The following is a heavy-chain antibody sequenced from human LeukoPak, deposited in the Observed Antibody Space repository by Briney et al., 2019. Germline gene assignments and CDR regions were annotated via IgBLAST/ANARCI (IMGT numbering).Heavy chain of an antibody. CDR3: ASALRTGTSNAFDI. CDR1: GFTFSSYG. V-gene: IGHV3-33*01. D-gene: IGHD1-14*01. Sequence: PGRSLRLSCAASGFTFSSYGMHWVRQAPGKGLEWVAVIWYDGSNKYYADSVKGRFTISRDNSKNTLYLQMNSLRAEDTAVYYCASALRTGTSNAFDIWGQGTMVTVSS. CDR2: IWYDGSNK. J-gene: IGHJ3*02.